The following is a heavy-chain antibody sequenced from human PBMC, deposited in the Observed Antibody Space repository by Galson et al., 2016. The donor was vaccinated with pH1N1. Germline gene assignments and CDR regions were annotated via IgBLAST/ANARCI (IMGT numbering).Heavy chain of an antibody. CDR1: KFTFDDYA. CDR2: ISWDGGST. V-gene: IGHV3-43D*04. J-gene: IGHJ3*01. D-gene: IGHD1-26*01. Sequence: SLRLSCAASKFTFDDYAMHWVRQPPGKGPEWLCLISWDGGSTYFADSVKGRFTISRDNNKNSLYLQMNNVRPEDTALYFCAKAGRLWELEGAFGLDVWGRGTLVTVSS. CDR3: AKAGRLWELEGAFGLDV.